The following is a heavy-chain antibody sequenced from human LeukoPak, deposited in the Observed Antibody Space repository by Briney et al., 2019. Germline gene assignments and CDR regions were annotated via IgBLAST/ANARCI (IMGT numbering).Heavy chain of an antibody. CDR3: ASSGYCSSTSCYWGEDWFDP. Sequence: GGYLRLSCAASGFTFSSYSMNWVRQAPGKGLEWVSSISSSSSYIHYADSVKGRFTISRDNAKNSLYLQMNSLRAEDTAVYYCASSGYCSSTSCYWGEDWFDPWGQGTLVTVSS. V-gene: IGHV3-21*01. J-gene: IGHJ5*02. CDR1: GFTFSSYS. CDR2: ISSSSSYI. D-gene: IGHD2-2*01.